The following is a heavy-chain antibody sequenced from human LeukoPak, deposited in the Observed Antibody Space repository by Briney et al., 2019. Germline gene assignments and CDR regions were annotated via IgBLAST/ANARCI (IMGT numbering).Heavy chain of an antibody. J-gene: IGHJ1*01. D-gene: IGHD2-15*01. CDR2: INHSGST. Sequence: PSETLSLTCALYGGSFSGYYWSWIRQPPGKGLEWIGEINHSGSTNYNPSLKSRVTISVDTSKNQFSLKLSSVTAADTAVYYCARERRMRAYFQHWGQGTLVTVSS. V-gene: IGHV4-34*01. CDR1: GGSFSGYY. CDR3: ARERRMRAYFQH.